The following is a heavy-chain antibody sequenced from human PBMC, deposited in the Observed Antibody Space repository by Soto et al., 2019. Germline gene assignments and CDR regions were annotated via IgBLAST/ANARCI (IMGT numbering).Heavy chain of an antibody. CDR1: GGSISSSSYY. D-gene: IGHD3-10*01. J-gene: IGHJ5*02. V-gene: IGHV4-39*01. Sequence: QLQLQESGPGLVKPSETLSLTCTVSGGSISSSSYYWGWIRQPPGKGLEWIGSIYYSGSTYYNPSLKSRVTISVDTSKNQFSLKLSSVTAADTAVYYCARHKHVHYYGSEPRGTNWFDPWGQGTLVTVSS. CDR3: ARHKHVHYYGSEPRGTNWFDP. CDR2: IYYSGST.